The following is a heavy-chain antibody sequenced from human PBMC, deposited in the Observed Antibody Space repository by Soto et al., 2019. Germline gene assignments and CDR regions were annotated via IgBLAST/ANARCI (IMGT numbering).Heavy chain of an antibody. V-gene: IGHV1-2*02. CDR2: INPNSGGT. CDR1: GYTFTGYY. J-gene: IGHJ4*02. CDR3: ASAGGSSGYDFDY. Sequence: ASVKVSCKASGYTFTGYYMHWVRQAPGQGLEWMGWINPNSGGTNYAQKFRGRVTMTRDTSISTAYMELSRLRSDDTAVYYCASAGGSSGYDFDYWGQGTLVTVSS. D-gene: IGHD3-22*01.